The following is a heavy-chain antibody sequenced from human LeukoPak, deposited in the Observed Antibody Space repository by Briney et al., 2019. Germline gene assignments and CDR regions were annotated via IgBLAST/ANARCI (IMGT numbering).Heavy chain of an antibody. CDR2: IKSKTDGGTT. Sequence: GGSLRLSCVASGFTFSSYSVNWVRQAPGKGLEWVGRIKSKTDGGTTDYAAPVKGRFTISRDDSKNTLYRQMNSLKNEDTAVYYCTTERFTIFGSFAWFDPWGQGTLVTVSS. D-gene: IGHD3-3*01. CDR3: TTERFTIFGSFAWFDP. V-gene: IGHV3-15*01. J-gene: IGHJ5*02. CDR1: GFTFSSYS.